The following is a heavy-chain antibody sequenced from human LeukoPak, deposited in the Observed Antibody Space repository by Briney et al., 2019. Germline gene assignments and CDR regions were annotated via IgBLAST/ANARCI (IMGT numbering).Heavy chain of an antibody. CDR2: IYYRGST. J-gene: IGHJ4*02. CDR3: ARGGIVATIPDFDY. Sequence: SETLSLTCTVSGGSISSYYWSWIRQPPGKGLEWIGYIYYRGSTNYNPSPKSRGTISVDTSKPQFSLKLSSVTAADTAVYYCARGGIVATIPDFDYWGQGTLVTVSS. CDR1: GGSISSYY. D-gene: IGHD5-12*01. V-gene: IGHV4-59*01.